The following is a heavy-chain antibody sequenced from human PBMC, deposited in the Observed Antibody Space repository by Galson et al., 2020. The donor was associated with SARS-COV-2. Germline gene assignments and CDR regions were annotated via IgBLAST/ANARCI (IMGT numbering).Heavy chain of an antibody. CDR1: GFSLSTSGVG. CDR3: GHRRGALGGPYFGY. D-gene: IGHD3-10*01. J-gene: IGHJ4*02. CDR2: IYWDDDK. Sequence: SGPTLVKPTQTLTLTCTFSGFSLSTSGVGVGWIRQPPGKALEWLALIYWDDDKRYSPSLKSRLTITKNTSKNQVVLTMTNMDPVDTATYYCGHRRGALGGPYFGYWCQGTLVTVSS. V-gene: IGHV2-5*02.